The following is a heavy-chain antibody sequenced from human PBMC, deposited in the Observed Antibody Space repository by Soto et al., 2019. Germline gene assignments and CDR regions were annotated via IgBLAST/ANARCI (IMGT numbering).Heavy chain of an antibody. CDR2: ISYDGSNK. CDR1: GFTFSSYG. CDR3: ANEGITGTDWYFDL. J-gene: IGHJ2*01. D-gene: IGHD1-7*01. Sequence: QVQLVESGGGVVQPGRSLRLSCAASGFTFSSYGMHWVRQAPGKGLEWVAVISYDGSNKYYADSVKGRFTISRDNSKNTLYLQMNSLRAEDTAVYYCANEGITGTDWYFDLWGRGTLVTVSS. V-gene: IGHV3-30*18.